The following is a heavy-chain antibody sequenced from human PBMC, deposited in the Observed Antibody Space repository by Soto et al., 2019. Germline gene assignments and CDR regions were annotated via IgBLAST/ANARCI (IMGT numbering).Heavy chain of an antibody. CDR3: APLSVSLSGPYGIHV. J-gene: IGHJ6*04. D-gene: IGHD2-15*01. CDR2: MFYSGLT. Sequence: KTSETLSLTCIVSGYSVTSSDYYGAWIHHPPGKGLEWIGSMFYSGLTYYNPSLKSRVTLSVDTSKNQFSVRLNSVTAADTAVYYCAPLSVSLSGPYGIHVWGKGTTVTVPS. CDR1: GYSVTSSDYY. V-gene: IGHV4-39*01.